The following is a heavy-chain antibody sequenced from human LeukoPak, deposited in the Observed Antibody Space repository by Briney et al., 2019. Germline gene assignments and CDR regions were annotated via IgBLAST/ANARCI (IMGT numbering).Heavy chain of an antibody. J-gene: IGHJ4*02. CDR3: AKDGGRGRGAFEY. D-gene: IGHD1-1*01. V-gene: IGHV3-7*01. CDR1: GFTFSSYA. CDR2: IRVDGSTE. Sequence: PGGSLRLSCAASGFTFSSYAMTWVRQAPGKGLERVATIRVDGSTEYPVDSMKGRFTISRDNAKNSLHLQMNSLRAEDTAAYYCAKDGGRGRGAFEYWGQGTLVTVSS.